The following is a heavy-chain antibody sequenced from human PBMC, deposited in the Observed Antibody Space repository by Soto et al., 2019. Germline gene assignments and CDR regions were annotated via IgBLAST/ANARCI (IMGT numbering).Heavy chain of an antibody. V-gene: IGHV4-59*01. J-gene: IGHJ4*02. CDR1: GGSISSYY. Sequence: PSETLSLTCTVSGGSISSYYWSWIRQPPGKGLEWIGYIYHSGGTNYKPSLKSRVTISVDTSKNQFSLKLNSVTAADTAVYYCARGWWIFGVVTEYYFDYWGQGTLVTVSS. CDR2: IYHSGGT. CDR3: ARGWWIFGVVTEYYFDY. D-gene: IGHD3-3*01.